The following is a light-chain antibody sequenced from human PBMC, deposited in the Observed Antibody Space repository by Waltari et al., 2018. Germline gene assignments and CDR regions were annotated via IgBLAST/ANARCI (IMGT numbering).Light chain of an antibody. CDR1: SSDVGHYNL. CDR2: EVT. J-gene: IGLJ1*01. CDR3: CSYAGLGIYV. Sequence: QSGLTQPASVSGSPGQSITISCNGTSSDVGHYNLVSWYQQYPGKAPKLMVYEVTKRTSGVSDRFSGSKSGNTASLTIYGLQSEDEADYYCCSYAGLGIYVFGTGTKVTVL. V-gene: IGLV2-23*02.